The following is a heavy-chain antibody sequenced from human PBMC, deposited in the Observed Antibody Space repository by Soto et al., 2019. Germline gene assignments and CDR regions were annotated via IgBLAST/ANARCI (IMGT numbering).Heavy chain of an antibody. J-gene: IGHJ4*02. CDR2: IHYSGIT. V-gene: IGHV4-61*08. CDR1: GGSISIGGYY. Sequence: PSETLSLTCTVSGGSISIGGYYWSWIRQPPGKGLEWIGYIHYSGITDYNPSLKSRVTISVDTSKSQFSLKLSSVTAADTAVYYCARGGGVYYFDYWGQGTLVTVSS. CDR3: ARGGGVYYFDY. D-gene: IGHD2-8*02.